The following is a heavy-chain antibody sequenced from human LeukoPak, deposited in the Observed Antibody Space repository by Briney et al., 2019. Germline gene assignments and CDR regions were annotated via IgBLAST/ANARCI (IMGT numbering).Heavy chain of an antibody. CDR2: IYSSGNT. V-gene: IGHV4-61*08. J-gene: IGHJ3*02. Sequence: SQTLSLTCAVSGGSVSSGGYYWSWIRQPPGKGLEGIGRIYSSGNTYYNPSLESRVTMSIGTSKNQYSRKRTYVTAPDTAVYYCARERGDLRGDAFDIWGQGTMVTVSS. CDR1: GGSVSSGGYY. D-gene: IGHD7-27*01. CDR3: ARERGDLRGDAFDI.